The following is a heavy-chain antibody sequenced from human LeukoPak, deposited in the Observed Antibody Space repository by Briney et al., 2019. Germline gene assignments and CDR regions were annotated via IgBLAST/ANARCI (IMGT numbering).Heavy chain of an antibody. CDR3: ARDTPYYYHSSGYPSTFDY. Sequence: GASVKVSCKASGGTFSSYAISWVRQAPGQGLEWMGRIIPIFGTANYAQKFQGRVTITTDESTSTAYMELRSLRSDDTAVYYCARDTPYYYHSSGYPSTFDYWGQGTLVTVSS. J-gene: IGHJ4*02. CDR2: IIPIFGTA. CDR1: GGTFSSYA. V-gene: IGHV1-69*05. D-gene: IGHD3-22*01.